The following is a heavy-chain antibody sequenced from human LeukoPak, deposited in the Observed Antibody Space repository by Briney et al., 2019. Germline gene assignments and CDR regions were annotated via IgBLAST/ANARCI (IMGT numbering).Heavy chain of an antibody. Sequence: SETLSLTCTVSGGSISSGSYYWSWIRQPAGKGLEWIGRIYTSGSTNYNPSLKSRVTISVDTSKNQFSLKLSSVTAADTAVYYCARLYSSSWYPEWFDPWGQATLVTVSS. D-gene: IGHD6-13*01. CDR3: ARLYSSSWYPEWFDP. V-gene: IGHV4-61*02. CDR1: GGSISSGSYY. J-gene: IGHJ5*02. CDR2: IYTSGST.